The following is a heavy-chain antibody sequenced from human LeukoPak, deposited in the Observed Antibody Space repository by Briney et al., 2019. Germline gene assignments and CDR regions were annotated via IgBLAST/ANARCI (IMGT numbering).Heavy chain of an antibody. Sequence: GGSLRLSCAASGFTFSNAWMSWVRQAPGKGLEWVSTISGSGGITYYGDSVKGRFTISRDNSKNTLYLQMNSLRVEDTAVYYCAKAGTDYSSWYGGWGQGALVTVSS. CDR2: ISGSGGIT. J-gene: IGHJ4*02. CDR1: GFTFSNAW. CDR3: AKAGTDYSSWYGG. D-gene: IGHD6-13*01. V-gene: IGHV3-23*01.